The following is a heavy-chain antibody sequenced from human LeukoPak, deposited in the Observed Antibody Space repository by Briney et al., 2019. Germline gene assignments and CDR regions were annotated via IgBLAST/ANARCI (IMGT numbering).Heavy chain of an antibody. Sequence: ASVKVSCKASGYTFTGYYMHWVQQAPGQGLEWMGRINPNSGGTNYAQKFQGRVTMTRDTSISTAYMELSRLRSDDTAVYYCARDAVAWLVNYYYDYWGQGTLVTVSS. V-gene: IGHV1-2*06. CDR2: INPNSGGT. CDR3: ARDAVAWLVNYYYDY. J-gene: IGHJ4*02. D-gene: IGHD3-22*01. CDR1: GYTFTGYY.